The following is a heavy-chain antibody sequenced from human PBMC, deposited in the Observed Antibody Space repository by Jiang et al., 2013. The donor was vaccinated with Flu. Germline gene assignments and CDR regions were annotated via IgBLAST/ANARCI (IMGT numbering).Heavy chain of an antibody. J-gene: IGHJ4*02. CDR1: DYA. CDR2: IRSKAYGGTT. Sequence: DYAMSWFRQAPGKGAWEWVGFIRSKAYGGTTEYAASVKGRFTISRDDSKSIAYLQMNSLKTEDTAVYYCTRREMATINFDYWGQGTLVTVSS. CDR3: TRREMATINFDY. V-gene: IGHV3-49*03. D-gene: IGHD5-24*01.